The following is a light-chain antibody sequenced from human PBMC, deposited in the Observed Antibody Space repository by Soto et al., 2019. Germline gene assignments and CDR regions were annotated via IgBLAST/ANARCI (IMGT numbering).Light chain of an antibody. Sequence: QSVLTQPASVSGSPGQSITISCTGTSSDVGGYNYVSWYQQHPGKAPKFMIYDVSNRHSGVSTRFSGSKSGNTASLTISGLQAEDESDYYCSSYTTSNTRQIVFGTGTKLTVL. J-gene: IGLJ1*01. CDR2: DVS. CDR3: SSYTTSNTRQIV. CDR1: SSDVGGYNY. V-gene: IGLV2-14*01.